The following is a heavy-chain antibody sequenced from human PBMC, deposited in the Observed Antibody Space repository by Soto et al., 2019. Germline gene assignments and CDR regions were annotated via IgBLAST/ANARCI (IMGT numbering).Heavy chain of an antibody. CDR2: IYYSGST. D-gene: IGHD2-15*01. V-gene: IGHV4-30-4*08. CDR1: GGSISSSSYY. CDR3: ARDLGYCSGGSCYGNYYYYGMDV. Sequence: SETLSLTCTVSGGSISSSSYYWGWIRQPPGKGLEWIGYIYYSGSTYYNPSLKSRVTISVDTSKNQFSLKLSSVTAADTAVYYCARDLGYCSGGSCYGNYYYYGMDVWGQGTTVTVSS. J-gene: IGHJ6*02.